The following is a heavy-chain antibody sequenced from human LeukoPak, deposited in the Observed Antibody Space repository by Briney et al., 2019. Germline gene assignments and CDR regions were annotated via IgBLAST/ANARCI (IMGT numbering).Heavy chain of an antibody. J-gene: IGHJ6*02. Sequence: GGSLRLSCAASGFTFTSYAMSWVRQTPRKGLEGVSAISSSGGSTYYADSVKGRFTISRDNSKNTLYLQMNSLRAEDTAVYYCALVLTGYHYYYDYGMDVWGQGTTVTVSS. CDR3: ALVLTGYHYYYDYGMDV. CDR1: GFTFTSYA. D-gene: IGHD3-9*01. V-gene: IGHV3-23*01. CDR2: ISSSGGST.